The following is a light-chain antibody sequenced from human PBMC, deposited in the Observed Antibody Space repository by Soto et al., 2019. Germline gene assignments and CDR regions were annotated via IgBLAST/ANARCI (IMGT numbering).Light chain of an antibody. Sequence: EIVMTQSPATLSVSPGERATLSCRASQSVSSNLAWYQQKPGQAPRLRIYGASTRATGIPARFSGSGSGTEFTLTISSLPSEDFAVYYCQQYNNWPPMYTFGQGTKLEIK. CDR3: QQYNNWPPMYT. CDR1: QSVSSN. J-gene: IGKJ2*01. CDR2: GAS. V-gene: IGKV3-15*01.